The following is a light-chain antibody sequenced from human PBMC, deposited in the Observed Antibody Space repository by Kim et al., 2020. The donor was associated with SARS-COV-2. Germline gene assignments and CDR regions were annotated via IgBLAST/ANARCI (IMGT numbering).Light chain of an antibody. CDR1: QNIDTY. V-gene: IGKV3-11*01. CDR3: QQRNSWPPAVT. Sequence: PGERATLSCRASQNIDTYLAWYQQRPGQAPRLLVYDASNRATGVPDRFSGSGSGTDFTLTISSLEPEDFSVYYCQQRNSWPPAVTFGGGSKVDIK. J-gene: IGKJ4*01. CDR2: DAS.